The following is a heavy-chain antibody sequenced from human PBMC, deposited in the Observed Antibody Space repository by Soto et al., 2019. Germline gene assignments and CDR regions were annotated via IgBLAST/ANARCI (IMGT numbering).Heavy chain of an antibody. D-gene: IGHD6-19*01. J-gene: IGHJ4*02. CDR3: VRESGVAADC. CDR1: GFTFDSHW. V-gene: IGHV3-74*01. Sequence: ESGGVLVQPGGSLRLSCVASGFTFDSHWMHWVRQAPGEGLVWVSRIKTDGYAAAYADSVKGRFTISRDNTKNTEYLQMNSLRAEDTAVYFCVRESGVAADCWGQGTLVTVSS. CDR2: IKTDGYAA.